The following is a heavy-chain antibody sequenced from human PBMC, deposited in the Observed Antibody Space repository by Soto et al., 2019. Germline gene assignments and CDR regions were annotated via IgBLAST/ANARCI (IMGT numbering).Heavy chain of an antibody. V-gene: IGHV4-39*01. Sequence: QLQLQELGPGLVKPSETLSLTCTVSGGSISSSSYYWGWIRQPPGKGLEWIGSIYYSGSTYYNPSHKSRVTISVDTSKNQFSLKLSSVTAADTAVYYCARHRLNLVAAAGTGYYYYGMDVWGQGTTVTVSS. J-gene: IGHJ6*02. CDR2: IYYSGST. CDR3: ARHRLNLVAAAGTGYYYYGMDV. D-gene: IGHD6-13*01. CDR1: GGSISSSSYY.